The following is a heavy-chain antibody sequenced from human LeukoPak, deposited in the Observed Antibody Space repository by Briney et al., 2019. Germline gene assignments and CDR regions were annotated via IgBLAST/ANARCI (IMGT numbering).Heavy chain of an antibody. CDR3: AKDMSDYTNFPDV. D-gene: IGHD4-11*01. CDR1: GFIFTTYA. Sequence: GGSLRLSCAASGFIFTTYAMIWVRQAPGKGLEWVSTISGGGGSTFYADSVKGRFTIFRVNSKNTLYLQMKSLRAEDTAIYYCAKDMSDYTNFPDVWGQGTTVTVSS. J-gene: IGHJ6*02. V-gene: IGHV3-23*01. CDR2: ISGGGGST.